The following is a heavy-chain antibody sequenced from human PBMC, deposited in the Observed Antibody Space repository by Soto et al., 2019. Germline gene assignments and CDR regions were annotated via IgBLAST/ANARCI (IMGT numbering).Heavy chain of an antibody. CDR2: LYWDYDE. D-gene: IGHD2-2*01. CDR3: AHGSCSSADCYPNPYLYY. CDR1: GFSLSTTAEG. J-gene: IGHJ4*02. Sequence: QITLKESGPTLVKPTQTLTLTCTFSGFSLSTTAEGVGWIRQPPGKALEWLALLYWDYDERYSPSLKSRLTITKDTSKNQVVLTMTNVDPVDTATYYCAHGSCSSADCYPNPYLYYWGQGILVTVSS. V-gene: IGHV2-5*02.